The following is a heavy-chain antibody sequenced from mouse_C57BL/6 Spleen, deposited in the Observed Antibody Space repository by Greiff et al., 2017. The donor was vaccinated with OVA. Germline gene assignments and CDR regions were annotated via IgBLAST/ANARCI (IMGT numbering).Heavy chain of an antibody. J-gene: IGHJ3*01. CDR3: ARSSYYDLAGCAY. Sequence: VQLQQSGAELVKPGASVKLSCTASGFNIKDYYMHWVKQRTEQGLEWIGRIDPEDGETKYAPKFQGKATITADTSSNTAYMQLSSLTSEDTDGDNRARSSYYDLAGCAYWGQGTLVTVSA. CDR1: GFNIKDYY. CDR2: IDPEDGET. V-gene: IGHV14-2*01. D-gene: IGHD2-4*01.